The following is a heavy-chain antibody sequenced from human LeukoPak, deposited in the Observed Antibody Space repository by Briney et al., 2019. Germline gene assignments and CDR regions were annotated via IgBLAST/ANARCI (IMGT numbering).Heavy chain of an antibody. Sequence: GASVKVSCTASGYSFTDKYMHWVRQAPGQGLEWMGGIIPIFGTANYAQKFQGRVTITADKSTSTAYMELSSLRSEDTAVYYCARVHRIAAAGIYYYYMDVWGKGTTVTVSS. V-gene: IGHV1-69*06. D-gene: IGHD6-13*01. CDR2: IIPIFGTA. CDR1: GYSFTDKY. J-gene: IGHJ6*03. CDR3: ARVHRIAAAGIYYYYMDV.